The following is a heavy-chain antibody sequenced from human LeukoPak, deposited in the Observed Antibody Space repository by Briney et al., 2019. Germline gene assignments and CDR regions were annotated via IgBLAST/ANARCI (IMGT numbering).Heavy chain of an antibody. D-gene: IGHD3-10*01. CDR2: IKQDGSEK. CDR1: GFSFSKYW. CDR3: ARDPLYYYGSGSSHY. V-gene: IGHV3-7*01. J-gene: IGHJ4*02. Sequence: GGSLRLSCTASGFSFSKYWMSWVRQAPGKGLEWVANIKQDGSEKYYVDSVKGRFTISRDNAKNSLYLQMNSLRAEDTAVYYCARDPLYYYGSGSSHYWGQGTLVTVSS.